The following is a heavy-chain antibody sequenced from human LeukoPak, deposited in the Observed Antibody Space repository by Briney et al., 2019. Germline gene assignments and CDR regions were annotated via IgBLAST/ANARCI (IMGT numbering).Heavy chain of an antibody. V-gene: IGHV1-18*01. CDR2: ISTYNGNT. Sequence: ASVEVSCKASGYTFTSYGISWVRQAPGQGLEWMGWISTYNGNTNYAQKLQGRVTMTTDTSTSTAYMDLRSLRSDDTAVYYCARPTDRWELQFDYWGQGTLVTVSS. J-gene: IGHJ4*02. CDR3: ARPTDRWELQFDY. D-gene: IGHD1-26*01. CDR1: GYTFTSYG.